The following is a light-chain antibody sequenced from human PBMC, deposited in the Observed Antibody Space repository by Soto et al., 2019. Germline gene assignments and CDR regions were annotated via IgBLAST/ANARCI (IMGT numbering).Light chain of an antibody. CDR3: QQGNSFPFT. J-gene: IGKJ3*01. CDR2: AAS. Sequence: DIEMTQSPSTLSGSVADRVTITCRASQGISNWLAWYQQKPGRAPKLLIYAASSLQSGVSSRFSGSGSGTDFTLTISSLQPEDFATYYCQQGNSFPFTFGPGTKVDIK. V-gene: IGKV1-12*01. CDR1: QGISNW.